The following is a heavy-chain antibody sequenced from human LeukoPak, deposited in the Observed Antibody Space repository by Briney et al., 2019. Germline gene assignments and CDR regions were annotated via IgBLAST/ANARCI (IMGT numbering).Heavy chain of an antibody. V-gene: IGHV1-69*06. J-gene: IGHJ4*02. CDR3: GRVQQWLGYVY. Sequence: SVKVSCKASGGTFSSYAISWVRQAPGQGLEWMGGIIPIFGTANYAQKFQGRVTITADKSTSTAYMELSSLRSEDTAVYYCGRVQQWLGYVYWGQGTLVTVSS. D-gene: IGHD6-19*01. CDR1: GGTFSSYA. CDR2: IIPIFGTA.